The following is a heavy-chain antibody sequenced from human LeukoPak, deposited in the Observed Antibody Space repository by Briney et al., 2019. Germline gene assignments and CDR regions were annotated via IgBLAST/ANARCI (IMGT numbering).Heavy chain of an antibody. CDR3: ARGGSRSSQPYYFDY. CDR1: GYTFTSYG. V-gene: IGHV1-18*03. J-gene: IGHJ4*02. Sequence: ASVKVSCKASGYTFTSYGISWVRQAPGQGLEWMGWISAYNGNTNYAQKLQGRVTMTTDTSTSTAYMELRSLRSEDMAVYYCARGGSRSSQPYYFDYWGQGTLVTVSS. CDR2: ISAYNGNT. D-gene: IGHD6-6*01.